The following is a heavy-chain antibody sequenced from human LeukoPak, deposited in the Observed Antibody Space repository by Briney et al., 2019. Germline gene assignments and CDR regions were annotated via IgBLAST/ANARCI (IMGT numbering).Heavy chain of an antibody. CDR3: ARVRDSSGYYVDAFDI. D-gene: IGHD3-22*01. Sequence: PSETLSLTCTVSGGSISSSSYYWGWIRQPPGKGLEWIGSIYYSGSTYYNPSLKSRVTISVDTSKNQFSLKLSSVTAADTAVYYCARVRDSSGYYVDAFDIWGQGTMVTVSS. V-gene: IGHV4-39*07. CDR1: GGSISSSSYY. J-gene: IGHJ3*02. CDR2: IYYSGST.